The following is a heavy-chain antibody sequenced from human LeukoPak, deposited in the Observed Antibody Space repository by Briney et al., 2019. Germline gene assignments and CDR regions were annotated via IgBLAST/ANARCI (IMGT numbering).Heavy chain of an antibody. CDR3: ARTGLGLYSFDY. CDR2: ITGSLNTI. J-gene: IGHJ4*02. CDR1: GFTFSSYS. Sequence: GGSLRLSCAASGFTFSSYSMNWVRQAPGKGLEWISYITGSLNTIHYADSVKGRFTISRDNAKNSVYLQMNSLRLEDTAVYYCARTGLGLYSFDYWGQGTLVTVSS. V-gene: IGHV3-48*01. D-gene: IGHD3/OR15-3a*01.